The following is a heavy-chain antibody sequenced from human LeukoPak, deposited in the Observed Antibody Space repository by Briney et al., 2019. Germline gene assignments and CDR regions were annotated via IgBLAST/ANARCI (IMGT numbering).Heavy chain of an antibody. CDR2: IYYSGST. CDR1: GGSFSGYY. Sequence: SETLSLTCAVYGGSFSGYYWSWIRQPPGKGLEWIGSIYYSGSTYYNTSLKSRVTISVDTSKNQFSLRLSSVTAADTAVYYCERLGIHHVFDIWGQGTMVTVSS. V-gene: IGHV4-34*01. D-gene: IGHD5-18*01. J-gene: IGHJ3*02. CDR3: ERLGIHHVFDI.